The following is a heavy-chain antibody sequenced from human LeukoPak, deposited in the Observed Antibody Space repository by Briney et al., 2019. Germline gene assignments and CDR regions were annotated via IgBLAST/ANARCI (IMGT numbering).Heavy chain of an antibody. V-gene: IGHV3-30-3*01. CDR2: ISYDGSNK. D-gene: IGHD3-10*01. CDR1: GFTFSSYA. CDR3: ARAQPFGGC. J-gene: IGHJ4*02. Sequence: GGSLRLSCAASGFTFSSYAMHWVRQAPGKGLEWVAVISYDGSNKYYADSVKGRFTISRDNTKNSLYLQMNSLRAEDTAVYYCARAQPFGGCWGQGTLVTVSS.